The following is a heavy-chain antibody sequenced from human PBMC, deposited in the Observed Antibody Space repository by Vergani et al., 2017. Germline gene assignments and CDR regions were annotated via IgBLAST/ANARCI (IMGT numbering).Heavy chain of an antibody. CDR1: GFTFSSYA. CDR2: ISGSGGST. J-gene: IGHJ1*01. Sequence: EVQLLESGGGLVQPGGSLRLSCAASGFTFSSYAMSWVRQAPGKGLEWVSAISGSGGSTCYADSVKGRFTISRDNSKNTLYLQMNSLRAEDTAVYYCAKDAPRSGWIPEYFQHWGQGTLVTVSS. D-gene: IGHD6-19*01. V-gene: IGHV3-23*01. CDR3: AKDAPRSGWIPEYFQH.